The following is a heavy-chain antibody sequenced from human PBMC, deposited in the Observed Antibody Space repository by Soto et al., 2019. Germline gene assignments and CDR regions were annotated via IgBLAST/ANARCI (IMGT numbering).Heavy chain of an antibody. CDR2: IIPIFGTA. D-gene: IGHD4-17*01. CDR3: ARVHGDYVDY. Sequence: VASVKVSCKASGGTFSSYAISWVRQAPGQGLEWMGGIIPIFGTANYAQKFQGRVTITADESTSTAYMELSSLRSEDTAVYYCARVHGDYVDYWGQGTLVTVSS. CDR1: GGTFSSYA. V-gene: IGHV1-69*13. J-gene: IGHJ4*02.